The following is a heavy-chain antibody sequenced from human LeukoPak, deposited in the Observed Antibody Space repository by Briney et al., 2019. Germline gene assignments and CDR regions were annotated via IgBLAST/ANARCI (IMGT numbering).Heavy chain of an antibody. Sequence: SETLSLTCTVSGGSISSGGYYWSWIRQHPGKGLEWIGYIYYSGSTYYNPSLKSRVTISVGTSKNQFSLKLSSVTAADTAVYYCARDNIVVVPAAGETYYYGMDVWGQGTTVTVSS. V-gene: IGHV4-31*03. D-gene: IGHD2-2*01. J-gene: IGHJ6*02. CDR1: GGSISSGGYY. CDR3: ARDNIVVVPAAGETYYYGMDV. CDR2: IYYSGST.